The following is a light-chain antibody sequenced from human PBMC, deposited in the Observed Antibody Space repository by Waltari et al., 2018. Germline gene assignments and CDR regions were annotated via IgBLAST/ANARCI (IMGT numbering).Light chain of an antibody. V-gene: IGKV3-15*01. CDR2: GAS. J-gene: IGKJ1*01. CDR1: QSVSSN. Sequence: EIVMTQSPATLSVSPGERATLSCRASQSVSSNLAWYQQKPGQAPRLLIYGASTRATGIPARFSGSGSGTEFTHTISSLQSGDFAVYYCQQYNNWPPTWTFGQGTKVEIK. CDR3: QQYNNWPPTWT.